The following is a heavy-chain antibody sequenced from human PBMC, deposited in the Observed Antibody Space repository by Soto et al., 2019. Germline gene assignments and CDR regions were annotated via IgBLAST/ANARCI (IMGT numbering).Heavy chain of an antibody. CDR1: GYSFTSYW. J-gene: IGHJ3*02. D-gene: IGHD5-18*01. Sequence: PGESLKISCKGSGYSFTSYWIGWVRQMPGKGLEWMGIIYPGDSDTRYSPSFQGQVTISADKSISTAYLQWSSLKASDTAMCYCASMMDTAISAFDIWGQGTMVTVSS. V-gene: IGHV5-51*01. CDR3: ASMMDTAISAFDI. CDR2: IYPGDSDT.